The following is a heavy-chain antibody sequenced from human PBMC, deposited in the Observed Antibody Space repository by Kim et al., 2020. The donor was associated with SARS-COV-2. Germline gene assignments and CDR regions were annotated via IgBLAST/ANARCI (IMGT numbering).Heavy chain of an antibody. CDR3: ATIGGGPDYGDY. J-gene: IGHJ4*02. D-gene: IGHD3-16*01. CDR1: GFTFSSYW. Sequence: GGSLRLSCAASGFTFSSYWMHWVRQAPGKGLVWVSRINSDGSSTSYADSVKGRFTISRDNAKNTLYLQMNSLRAEDTAVYYCATIGGGPDYGDYWGQGTLGTVSS. CDR2: INSDGSST. V-gene: IGHV3-74*01.